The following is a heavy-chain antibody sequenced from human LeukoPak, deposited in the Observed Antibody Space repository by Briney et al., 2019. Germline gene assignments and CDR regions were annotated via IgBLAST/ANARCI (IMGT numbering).Heavy chain of an antibody. J-gene: IGHJ4*02. CDR2: IYGDGRT. V-gene: IGHV3-53*01. CDR1: GFTFSSYS. Sequence: GGSLRHSCAASGFTFSSYSMNWVRQAPGNGLERVSVIYGDGRTSHSASVRGRFTISRNNSKNIVSLQMNNLRAEDTAVYYCARGRGLGVVSPYFDYWGQGTLVTVSS. CDR3: ARGRGLGVVSPYFDY. D-gene: IGHD3-3*01.